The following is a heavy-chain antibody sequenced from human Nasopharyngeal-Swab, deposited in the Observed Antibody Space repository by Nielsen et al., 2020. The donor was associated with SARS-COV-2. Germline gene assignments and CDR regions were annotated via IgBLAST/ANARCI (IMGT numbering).Heavy chain of an antibody. CDR3: SRAYYDFWSGPQGNYYYYYGMDV. Sequence: ASVKVSCKASGYTFTSYDINWVRQATGQGLEWMGWMNPNSGNTGYAQKFQGRVTMTRNTSISTAYMELSSLGSEDTAVYYCSRAYYDFWSGPQGNYYYYYGMDVWGQGTTVTVSS. D-gene: IGHD3-3*01. J-gene: IGHJ6*02. CDR2: MNPNSGNT. V-gene: IGHV1-8*01. CDR1: GYTFTSYD.